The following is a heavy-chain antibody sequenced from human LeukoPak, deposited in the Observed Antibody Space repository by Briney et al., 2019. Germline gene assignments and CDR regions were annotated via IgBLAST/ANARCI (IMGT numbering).Heavy chain of an antibody. J-gene: IGHJ4*02. CDR2: IYYSGST. V-gene: IGHV4-30-4*01. Sequence: SETLSLTCTVSGGSISSGDYYWSWIRQPPGKGLEWIGYIYYSGSTYYNPSLKSRVTISVDTSKNQFSLKLSSVTAADTAVYYCARYSLGYCSSTSYYTNFDYWGQGTLVTVSS. CDR1: GGSISSGDYY. D-gene: IGHD2-2*02. CDR3: ARYSLGYCSSTSYYTNFDY.